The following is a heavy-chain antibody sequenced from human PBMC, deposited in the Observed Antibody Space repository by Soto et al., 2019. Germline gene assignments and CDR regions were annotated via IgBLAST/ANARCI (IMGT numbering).Heavy chain of an antibody. CDR1: GGTFSSYA. CDR2: IIPIFGTA. J-gene: IGHJ5*02. V-gene: IGHV1-69*13. D-gene: IGHD3-22*01. Sequence: SVKVSCKASGGTFSSYAISWVRQAPGQGLEWMGGIIPIFGTANYAQKFQGRVTITADESTSTAYMELSSLRSEDTAVYYCARPAFYYYDSSGYYHAWFDPWGQGTLVTVSS. CDR3: ARPAFYYYDSSGYYHAWFDP.